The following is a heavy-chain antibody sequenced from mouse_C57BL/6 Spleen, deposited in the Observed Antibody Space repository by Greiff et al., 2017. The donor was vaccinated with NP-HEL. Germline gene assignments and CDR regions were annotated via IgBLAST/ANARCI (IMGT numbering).Heavy chain of an antibody. J-gene: IGHJ2*01. CDR3: TEGDWDPFDY. CDR2: IRLKSDNYAT. CDR1: GFTFSNYW. Sequence: EVKLVESGGGLVQPGGSMKLSCVASGFTFSNYWMNWVRQSPEKGLEWVAQIRLKSDNYATHYAESVKGRFTISRDDSKSSVYLQMNNLRAEDTGIYYCTEGDWDPFDYWGQGTTLTVSS. V-gene: IGHV6-3*01. D-gene: IGHD4-1*01.